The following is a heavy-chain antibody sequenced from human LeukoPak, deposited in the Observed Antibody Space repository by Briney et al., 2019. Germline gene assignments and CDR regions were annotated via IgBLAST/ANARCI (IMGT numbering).Heavy chain of an antibody. V-gene: IGHV3-72*01. D-gene: IGHD3-10*01. Sequence: GGSLRLSCAASGFTFSDHYMDWVRQAPGKGLEWVGRIRNKVNSHTTEYSASVKGRFTISRDDSTNSVYLQMNSLKTEDTAVYYCVSMLRGVGYWGQGTLVTVSS. J-gene: IGHJ4*02. CDR1: GFTFSDHY. CDR3: VSMLRGVGY. CDR2: IRNKVNSHTT.